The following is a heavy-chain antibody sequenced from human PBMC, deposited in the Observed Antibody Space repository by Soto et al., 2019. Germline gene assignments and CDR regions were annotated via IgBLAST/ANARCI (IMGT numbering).Heavy chain of an antibody. J-gene: IGHJ3*02. CDR3: ARPYYRGRYYGPSVAFDI. D-gene: IGHD1-26*01. CDR1: GGSISSSSYY. Sequence: QLQLQESGPGLVKPSETLSLTCTVSGGSISSSSYYWGWIRQPPGKGLEWIGSIYYSGSTYYNPSLKSRVTLSVDTSKNQFSLKLSSVTAADPAVYYCARPYYRGRYYGPSVAFDILGQGQMLTVFS. CDR2: IYYSGST. V-gene: IGHV4-39*01.